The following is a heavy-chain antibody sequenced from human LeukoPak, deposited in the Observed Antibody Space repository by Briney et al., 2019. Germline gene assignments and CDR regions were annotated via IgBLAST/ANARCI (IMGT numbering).Heavy chain of an antibody. J-gene: IGHJ3*02. D-gene: IGHD5-24*01. CDR1: GYSFTSYW. V-gene: IGHV5-51*01. CDR2: IYPGDSDT. CDR3: ATPKEVEMATIGAFDI. Sequence: GESLKISCKGSGYSFTSYWIGWVRQMPGKGLEWMGIIYPGDSDTRYSPSFQGQVSISADKSISTAYLQWSSLKAPDTAMYYCATPKEVEMATIGAFDIWGQGTMVTVSS.